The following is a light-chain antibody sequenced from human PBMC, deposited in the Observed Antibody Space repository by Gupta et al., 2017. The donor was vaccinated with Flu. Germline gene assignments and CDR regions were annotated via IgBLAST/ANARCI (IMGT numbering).Light chain of an antibody. Sequence: DIVLPQPPGTLSLSPGERATLSCRASQSVSSSYLAWYQQKPGQAPRRLIYAASSRATGIPDRFSGSGSGTDFTLTISRLEPEDFAVYHCQQYGRSPPTFGQGTKVEIK. J-gene: IGKJ2*01. V-gene: IGKV3-20*01. CDR1: QSVSSSY. CDR3: QQYGRSPPT. CDR2: AAS.